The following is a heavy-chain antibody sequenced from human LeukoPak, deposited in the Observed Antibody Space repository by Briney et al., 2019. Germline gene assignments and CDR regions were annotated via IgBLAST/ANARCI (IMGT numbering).Heavy chain of an antibody. CDR2: INHSGST. CDR1: GGSLSGYF. J-gene: IGHJ4*02. Sequence: LGTLSPTPACHGGSLSGYFWSRVRPPPGEGLGGIGEINHSGSTNYNPSLKSRVTISVDTSKNQFSLKLSSVTAADTAVYYCARGRKSGSYYYFIDYWGQGTLVTVSS. V-gene: IGHV4-34*01. D-gene: IGHD1-26*01. CDR3: ARGRKSGSYYYFIDY.